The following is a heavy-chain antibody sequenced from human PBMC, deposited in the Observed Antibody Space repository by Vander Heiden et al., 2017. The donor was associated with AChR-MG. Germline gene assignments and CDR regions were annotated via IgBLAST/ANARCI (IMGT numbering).Heavy chain of an antibody. CDR3: AKSGDFWSGAEDAFDI. V-gene: IGHV5-51*03. J-gene: IGHJ3*02. Sequence: EVHLVQSGPEVRKPGESLKISCEVSGHTFSTSWIAWVRQMPGKGLELMGSIYCGDSDTRYSPSFRGQVALSADTSINTAYLQWTSLKASDTAMYYCAKSGDFWSGAEDAFDIWGQGTKVTVSS. CDR2: IYCGDSDT. D-gene: IGHD3-3*01. CDR1: GHTFSTSW.